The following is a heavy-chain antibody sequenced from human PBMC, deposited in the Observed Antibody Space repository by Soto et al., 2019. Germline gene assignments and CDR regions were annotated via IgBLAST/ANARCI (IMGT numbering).Heavy chain of an antibody. CDR3: ARDESIVATTLDSYYFDY. CDR1: GFTFSSYS. Sequence: GGSLRLSCAASGFTFSSYSMNWVRQAPGKGLEWVSSISSSSSYIYYADSVKGRFTISRDNAKNSLYLQMNSLRAEDTAVYYCARDESIVATTLDSYYFDYWGQGTLVTVSS. J-gene: IGHJ4*02. CDR2: ISSSSSYI. D-gene: IGHD5-12*01. V-gene: IGHV3-21*01.